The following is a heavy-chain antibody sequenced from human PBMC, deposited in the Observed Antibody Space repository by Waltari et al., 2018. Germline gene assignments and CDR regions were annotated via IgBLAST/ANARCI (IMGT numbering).Heavy chain of an antibody. CDR3: ARGRGGLGPVQKAYYFDY. V-gene: IGHV4-34*01. J-gene: IGHJ4*02. Sequence: QVQLQQWGAGLLKPSETLSLTCAVYGGSFSGYYWSWLRQPPGKGLEWIGEINHSGSTNYNPSLKSRVTISVDTSKNQFSLKLSSVTAADTAVYYCARGRGGLGPVQKAYYFDYWGQGTLVTVSS. D-gene: IGHD3-16*01. CDR2: INHSGST. CDR1: GGSFSGYY.